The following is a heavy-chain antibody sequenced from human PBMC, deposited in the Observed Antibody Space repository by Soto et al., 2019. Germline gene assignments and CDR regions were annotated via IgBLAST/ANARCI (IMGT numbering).Heavy chain of an antibody. V-gene: IGHV4-4*07. J-gene: IGHJ5*02. Sequence: QVQLQESGPGVVKPSATLSLSCSVSGGSISKFYWSWIRKTAGKGLEWMGRVYATGTTDYNPSLRSRVSMSVDISKKTLSLRLTSVTAADTGVYYCVRDGSKTLRDWFDPWGQGKLVTVSS. CDR3: VRDGSKTLRDWFDP. CDR2: VYATGTT. CDR1: GGSISKFY.